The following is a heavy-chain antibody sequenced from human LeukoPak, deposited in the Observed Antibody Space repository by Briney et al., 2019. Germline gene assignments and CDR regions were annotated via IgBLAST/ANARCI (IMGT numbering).Heavy chain of an antibody. CDR2: IKGDGSEK. CDR1: GFTFSTCW. CDR3: AKVGDSSVWYYFDY. Sequence: PGGSLRLSCAASGFTFSTCWMSWVRQAPGKGLEWVAIIKGDGSEKAYVDSVKGRFSISRDNAENSLYLQMSSLRAEDTAIYYCAKVGDSSVWYYFDYWGQGTLVTVSS. J-gene: IGHJ4*02. D-gene: IGHD6-19*01. V-gene: IGHV3-7*05.